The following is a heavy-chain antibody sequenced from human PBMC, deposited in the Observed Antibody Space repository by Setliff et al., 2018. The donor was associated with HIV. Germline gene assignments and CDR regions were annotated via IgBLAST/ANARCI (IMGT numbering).Heavy chain of an antibody. Sequence: LSLTCTVSGGSISSGSYYWGWIRQPPGEGLEWIGSIYHSGSTYYNPSLKSRVSISLDTSKKQVSLKLNSVTAADTAVYYCARGLSIFGVATPGFYSFMDVWGKGTTVTVSS. J-gene: IGHJ6*03. CDR3: ARGLSIFGVATPGFYSFMDV. CDR2: IYHSGST. D-gene: IGHD3-3*01. V-gene: IGHV4-39*07. CDR1: GGSISSGSYY.